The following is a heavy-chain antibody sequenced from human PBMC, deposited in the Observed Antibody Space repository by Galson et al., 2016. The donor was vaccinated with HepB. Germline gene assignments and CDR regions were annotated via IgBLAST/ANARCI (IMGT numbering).Heavy chain of an antibody. D-gene: IGHD1-7*01. CDR2: INAGNGNT. J-gene: IGHJ4*02. CDR3: ARGPGNYYFDY. Sequence: SVKVSCKASGYTFTSYAMHWVRQAPGQRLEWMGWINAGNGNTKYSQKFLGRVTITRDTSASTAYMKLSSLRSEDTAVYYCARGPGNYYFDYWGQGTLGTVSS. CDR1: GYTFTSYA. V-gene: IGHV1-3*01.